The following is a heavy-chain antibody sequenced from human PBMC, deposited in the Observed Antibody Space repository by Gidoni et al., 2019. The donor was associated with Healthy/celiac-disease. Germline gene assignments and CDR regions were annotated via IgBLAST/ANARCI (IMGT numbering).Heavy chain of an antibody. D-gene: IGHD6-19*01. V-gene: IGHV4-4*07. CDR2: IYTSGIT. Sequence: QVQLQESGPGLVKPSETLSLPCTVSGGSISSYYWSWIRQPAGKGLAWIGRIYTSGITNYNPSLKRRVTMSVDTSKNQFSLKLSSVTAADTAVYYCARGSSGWSGRDAFDIWGQGTMVTVSS. CDR3: ARGSSGWSGRDAFDI. J-gene: IGHJ3*02. CDR1: GGSISSYY.